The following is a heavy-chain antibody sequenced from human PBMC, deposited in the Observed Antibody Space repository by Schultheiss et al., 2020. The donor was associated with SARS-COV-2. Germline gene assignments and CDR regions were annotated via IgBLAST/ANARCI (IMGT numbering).Heavy chain of an antibody. CDR3: ARDVRMEDAFDI. Sequence: SETLSLTCTVSGGSISSNFWSWIRQPPGKGLEWIGEINHSGSTNYNPSLKSRVTISVDTSKNQFSLKLSSVTAADTAVYYCARDVRMEDAFDIWGQGTMVTVSS. CDR1: GGSISSNF. D-gene: IGHD1-1*01. J-gene: IGHJ3*02. V-gene: IGHV4-34*01. CDR2: INHSGST.